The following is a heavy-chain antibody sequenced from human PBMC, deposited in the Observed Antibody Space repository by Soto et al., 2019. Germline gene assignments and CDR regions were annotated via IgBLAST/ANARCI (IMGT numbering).Heavy chain of an antibody. D-gene: IGHD4-17*01. J-gene: IGHJ5*02. CDR1: GGTFSSYA. CDR2: IIPIFGTA. V-gene: IGHV1-69*01. CDR3: ARDRGGDGWVNWFDP. Sequence: QVQLVQSGAEVKKPGSSVKVSCKASGGTFSSYAISWVRQAPGQGLEWMGGIIPIFGTANFAQKFQGRVTITADEYTSTGYMELSSLRSEDTAVYYCARDRGGDGWVNWFDPWGQGTLVTVSS.